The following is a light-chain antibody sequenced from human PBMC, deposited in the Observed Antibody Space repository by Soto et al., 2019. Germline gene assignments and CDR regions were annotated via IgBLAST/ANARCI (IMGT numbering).Light chain of an antibody. CDR2: DVS. Sequence: QSVLTQPASVSGSPGQSITISFTGNNRVVGGYNSVSWYQHHPGKAPKLMIYDVSNRPSGVSNRFSGSKSGNTASLTISGLQAEDEADYYCSSYTSSSTLGFGTGTKVTVL. V-gene: IGLV2-14*03. CDR3: SSYTSSSTLG. J-gene: IGLJ1*01. CDR1: NRVVGGYNS.